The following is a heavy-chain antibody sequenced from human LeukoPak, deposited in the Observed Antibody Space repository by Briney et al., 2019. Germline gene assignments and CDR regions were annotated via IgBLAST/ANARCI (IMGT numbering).Heavy chain of an antibody. Sequence: GGSLRLSCAASGFTFSSSTMTWVRQAPGKGLVWVSRIHSDGINTNYADFVKGRFTISRDNAKNTLYLQMNSLRAEDTAVYYCARVAYISTWYVDYWGQGTLVNVPS. CDR2: IHSDGINT. V-gene: IGHV3-74*01. D-gene: IGHD6-13*01. J-gene: IGHJ4*02. CDR3: ARVAYISTWYVDY. CDR1: GFTFSSST.